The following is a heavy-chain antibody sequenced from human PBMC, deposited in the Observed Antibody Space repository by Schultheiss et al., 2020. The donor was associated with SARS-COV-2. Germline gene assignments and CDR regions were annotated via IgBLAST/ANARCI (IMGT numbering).Heavy chain of an antibody. D-gene: IGHD6-25*01. CDR2: ISYDGSNK. CDR1: GFSISNSD. Sequence: GGSLRLSCSASGFSISNSDMNWVRQAPGKGLEWVAVISYDGSNKYYADSVKGRFTISRDNSKNTLYLQMNSLRAEDTAVYYCAKDISLLAALDYWGQGTLVTVSS. V-gene: IGHV3-30*18. J-gene: IGHJ4*02. CDR3: AKDISLLAALDY.